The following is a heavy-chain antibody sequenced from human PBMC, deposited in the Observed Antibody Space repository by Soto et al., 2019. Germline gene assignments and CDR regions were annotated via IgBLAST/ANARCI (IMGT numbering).Heavy chain of an antibody. CDR2: ISYDGSNK. CDR3: AKDRVRWNFDY. D-gene: IGHD1-1*01. CDR1: GFTFSSYG. Sequence: QVQLVESGGGVVQPGRSLRLSCAASGFTFSSYGMHWVRQAPGKGLEWVAVISYDGSNKYYADSVKGRFTISRDNSKNMLYLQMNSLRAEDTAVYYCAKDRVRWNFDYWGQGTLVTVSS. V-gene: IGHV3-30*18. J-gene: IGHJ4*02.